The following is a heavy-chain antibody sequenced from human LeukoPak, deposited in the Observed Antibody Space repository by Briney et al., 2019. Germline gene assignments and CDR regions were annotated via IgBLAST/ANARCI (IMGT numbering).Heavy chain of an antibody. D-gene: IGHD2-21*01. CDR3: ARAILSRDASVSAIAP. Sequence: ASVKVSCKASGYTFTNYGITWVRQAPGQGLEWMGWISADDGATSSAQRVQGRLTMTIDTSTNTTYMELRSLRSDDTAVCYCARAILSRDASVSAIAPWGQGTLVPVSS. J-gene: IGHJ5*02. CDR2: ISADDGAT. V-gene: IGHV1-18*01. CDR1: GYTFTNYG.